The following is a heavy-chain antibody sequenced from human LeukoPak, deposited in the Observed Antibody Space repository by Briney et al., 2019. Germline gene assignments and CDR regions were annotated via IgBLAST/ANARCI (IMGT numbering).Heavy chain of an antibody. D-gene: IGHD4-11*01. Sequence: GGSLRLSCAASGFTFSSYSMNWVRQAPGKGLEWVSYISSSSSTIYYADSVKGRFTISRDNAKNSLYLQMNSLRAEDTAVYYCAGEGMTTVTPIDYWGQGTLVTVSS. CDR1: GFTFSSYS. CDR3: AGEGMTTVTPIDY. CDR2: ISSSSSTI. V-gene: IGHV3-48*04. J-gene: IGHJ4*02.